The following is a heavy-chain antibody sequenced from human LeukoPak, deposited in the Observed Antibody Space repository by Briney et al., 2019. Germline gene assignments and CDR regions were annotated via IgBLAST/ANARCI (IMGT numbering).Heavy chain of an antibody. CDR1: GFTFSHHA. V-gene: IGHV3-33*06. J-gene: IGHJ4*02. CDR2: IWYDGAQK. CDR3: AKDFGGYYYDTSGPDY. D-gene: IGHD3-22*01. Sequence: SGGSLRLSCEISGFTFSHHAMHWVRQAPGKGLEWVAAIWYDGAQKYYADSLRGRCTISRDNSKSTLYLEMNSLRAEDTAVYYCAKDFGGYYYDTSGPDYWGQGTLVTVAS.